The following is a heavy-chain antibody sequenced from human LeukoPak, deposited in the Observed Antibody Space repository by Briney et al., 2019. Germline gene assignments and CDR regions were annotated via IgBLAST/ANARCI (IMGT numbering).Heavy chain of an antibody. D-gene: IGHD1-1*01. Sequence: PSETLSLTCSVSGASVSDGSYYWSWIRQPPGKGLEWIGFLYYSGRTNHSPSLSGRVSTSIDTSKNHFSLNLTSVTAADTAVYYCARGLSTGREDYFDFWGQGTLVSVSS. CDR1: GASVSDGSYY. V-gene: IGHV4-61*03. CDR3: ARGLSTGREDYFDF. J-gene: IGHJ4*02. CDR2: LYYSGRT.